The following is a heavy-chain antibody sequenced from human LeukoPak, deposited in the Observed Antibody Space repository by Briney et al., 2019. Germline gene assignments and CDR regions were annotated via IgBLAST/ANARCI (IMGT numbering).Heavy chain of an antibody. Sequence: GGSLRLSCAASGFTFSSYGMHWVRQAPGKGLEWVAVISYDGSNKYYADSVKGRFTISRDNSKNTLYLQMNSLKTEDTALYRCTRLGGGSPDLIIVPGANKLKWYDPWGQGTLVTVSS. CDR3: TRLGGGSPDLIIVPGANKLKWYDP. CDR2: ISYDGSNK. CDR1: GFTFSSYG. D-gene: IGHD2-2*01. V-gene: IGHV3-30*03. J-gene: IGHJ5*02.